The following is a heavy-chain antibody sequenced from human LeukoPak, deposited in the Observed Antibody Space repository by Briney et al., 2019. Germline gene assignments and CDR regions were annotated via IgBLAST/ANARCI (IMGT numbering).Heavy chain of an antibody. CDR2: INPNSGGT. CDR3: ARDLTWGFGELLATYFDY. J-gene: IGHJ4*02. V-gene: IGHV1-2*02. Sequence: ASVKVSCKASGYTFTGYYMHWVRQAPGQGLEWMGWINPNSGGTNYAQKFQGRVTMTRDTSISTAYMELSRLGSDDTAVYYCARDLTWGFGELLATYFDYWGQGTLVTVSS. CDR1: GYTFTGYY. D-gene: IGHD3-10*01.